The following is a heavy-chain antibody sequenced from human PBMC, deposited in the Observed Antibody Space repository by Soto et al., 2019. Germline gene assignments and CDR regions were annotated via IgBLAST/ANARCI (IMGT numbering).Heavy chain of an antibody. CDR3: ARGLITSTHRGIDY. CDR1: GFTFSSYG. Sequence: SLRLSCAASGFTFSSYGMHWVRQAPGKGLEWVAVIWYDGSNKYYTDSVKGRFTISRDNSRNTLYLQMNSLSAEDTVVYFCARGLITSTHRGIDYWGQGTLVTVSS. CDR2: IWYDGSNK. J-gene: IGHJ4*02. V-gene: IGHV3-33*01. D-gene: IGHD3-16*01.